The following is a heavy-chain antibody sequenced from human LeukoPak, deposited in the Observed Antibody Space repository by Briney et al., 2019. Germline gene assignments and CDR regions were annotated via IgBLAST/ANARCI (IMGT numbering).Heavy chain of an antibody. Sequence: SETLSLTCTVSGGSISSYYWSWIRQPPWKGLEWIGYIYYSGSTNYNPSLKSRVTISVDTSKNQFSLKLSSVTAADTAVYYCARTGLWLGEDQTYYFDCWGQGTLVTVSS. D-gene: IGHD3-10*01. CDR3: ARTGLWLGEDQTYYFDC. CDR1: GGSISSYY. J-gene: IGHJ4*02. V-gene: IGHV4-59*01. CDR2: IYYSGST.